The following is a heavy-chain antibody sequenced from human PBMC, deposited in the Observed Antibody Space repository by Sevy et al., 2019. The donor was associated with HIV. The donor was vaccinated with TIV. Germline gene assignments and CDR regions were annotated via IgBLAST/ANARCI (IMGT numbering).Heavy chain of an antibody. Sequence: GGSLRLSCAASGFTFSSYSMNWVRQAPGKVLEWVSSISSSSSYIYYADSVKGRFTISRDNAKNSLYLQMNSLRAEDTAVYYCARGHVGATTTWYFDLWGRGTLVTVSS. CDR1: GFTFSSYS. CDR2: ISSSSSYI. V-gene: IGHV3-21*01. CDR3: ARGHVGATTTWYFDL. D-gene: IGHD1-26*01. J-gene: IGHJ2*01.